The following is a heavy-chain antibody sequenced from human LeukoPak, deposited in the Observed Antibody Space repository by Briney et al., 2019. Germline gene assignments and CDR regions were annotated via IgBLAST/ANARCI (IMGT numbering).Heavy chain of an antibody. V-gene: IGHV3-48*03. CDR1: GFTFSICE. J-gene: IGHJ4*02. CDR3: AREDSSGLDY. CDR2: SSSGSTI. Sequence: GGSLRLSCAASGFTFSICEMNWVRQAPGKGLEWVSSSSGSTIYYADSVKGRFTISRDNAKNSLYLQMNSLRAEDTAIYYCAREDSSGLDYWGQGTLVTVSS. D-gene: IGHD6-19*01.